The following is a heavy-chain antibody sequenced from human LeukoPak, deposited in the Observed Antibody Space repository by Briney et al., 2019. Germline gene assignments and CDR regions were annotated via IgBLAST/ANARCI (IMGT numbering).Heavy chain of an antibody. CDR1: GGSISSYY. CDR2: MYTSGST. D-gene: IGHD5-24*01. J-gene: IGHJ3*02. CDR3: ARRRWHDAFDI. V-gene: IGHV4-4*07. Sequence: SETLSLTCTVSGGSISSYYWSWIRQPAGKGLQWIGRMYTSGSTNYNPSLKSRVTISVDTSKNQFSLKLSSVTAADTAVYYCARRRWHDAFDIWGQGTMVTVSS.